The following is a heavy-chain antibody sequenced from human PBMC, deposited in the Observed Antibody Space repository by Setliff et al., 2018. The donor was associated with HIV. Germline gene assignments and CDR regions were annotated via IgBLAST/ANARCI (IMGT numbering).Heavy chain of an antibody. D-gene: IGHD3-16*01. J-gene: IGHJ4*02. Sequence: ASVKVSCKASGYTFTNYGVSWVRQAPGQGLEWMGWISTFDRSINYDDKFEGRITMTTDTSTNTVYMDLSGLRSDDTAVYYCARDRTAGYHYDYGYWGQGTLVTVSS. CDR1: GYTFTNYG. CDR2: ISTFDRSI. CDR3: ARDRTAGYHYDYGY. V-gene: IGHV1-18*01.